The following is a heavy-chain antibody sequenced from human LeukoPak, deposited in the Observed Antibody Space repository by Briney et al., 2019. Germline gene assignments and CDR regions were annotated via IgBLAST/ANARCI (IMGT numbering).Heavy chain of an antibody. CDR1: GFTFSSYE. CDR3: ARAVAGPNYYFDY. CDR2: ISSSGSTI. V-gene: IGHV3-48*03. D-gene: IGHD6-19*01. J-gene: IGHJ4*02. Sequence: GGSLRLSCAASGFTFSSYEMNWVRQAPGKGLEWVSYISSSGSTIYYADSVKGRFTISRDNAKNSLYLQMNSLRAEGTAVYYCARAVAGPNYYFDYWGQGTLVTASS.